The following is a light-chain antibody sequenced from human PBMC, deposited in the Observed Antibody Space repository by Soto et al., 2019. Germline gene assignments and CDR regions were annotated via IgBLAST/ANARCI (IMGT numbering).Light chain of an antibody. V-gene: IGLV3-9*01. CDR3: QVWDSSTARV. CDR1: NIGSKN. CDR2: RDS. J-gene: IGLJ3*02. Sequence: SSELTQPLSVSVSLGQTARITCGGNNIGSKNLHWYQQKPGQAPVLVIYRDSNRPTGIPERFAGSNSRKTATLTISRAQAGDEADYYCQVWDSSTARVFGGGTQLTVL.